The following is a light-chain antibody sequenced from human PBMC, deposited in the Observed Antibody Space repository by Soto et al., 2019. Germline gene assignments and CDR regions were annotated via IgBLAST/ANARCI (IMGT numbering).Light chain of an antibody. Sequence: EIVMTQSPATLSVSPGERATLSCRASQSVSSNLAWYQQKPGQAPRLLIYGASTRATGIPARFSGSGSGTEFTLTISSLQSEDFAVYYCQQYNNWPPSTFGPGTKVYIK. V-gene: IGKV3-15*01. CDR2: GAS. J-gene: IGKJ3*01. CDR3: QQYNNWPPST. CDR1: QSVSSN.